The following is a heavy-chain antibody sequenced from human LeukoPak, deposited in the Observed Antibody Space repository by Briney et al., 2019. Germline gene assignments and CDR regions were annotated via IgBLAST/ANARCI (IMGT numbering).Heavy chain of an antibody. J-gene: IGHJ3*02. CDR1: GFTFSSYG. Sequence: GGSLRLSCAASGFTFSSYGMHWVRQAPGKGLEWVAVISYDGSNKYYADSVKGRFTISRDNSKNTLYLQMNSLRAEDTAVYYCAKSDILTGYMRPPRDAFDIWGQGTMVTVSS. CDR2: ISYDGSNK. CDR3: AKSDILTGYMRPPRDAFDI. D-gene: IGHD3-9*01. V-gene: IGHV3-30*18.